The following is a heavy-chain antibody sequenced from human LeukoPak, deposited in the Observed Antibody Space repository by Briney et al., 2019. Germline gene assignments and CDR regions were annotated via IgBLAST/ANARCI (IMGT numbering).Heavy chain of an antibody. D-gene: IGHD6-19*01. V-gene: IGHV3-21*01. Sequence: GGSLRLSCAASGFTFSRYWMSWVRQAPGKGLEWVSSISSSSSYIYYADSVKGRFTISRDNAKNSLYLQMNSLRAEDTAVYYCARDSLYSSGWYPPQDYWGQGTLVTVSS. CDR1: GFTFSRYW. CDR2: ISSSSSYI. J-gene: IGHJ4*02. CDR3: ARDSLYSSGWYPPQDY.